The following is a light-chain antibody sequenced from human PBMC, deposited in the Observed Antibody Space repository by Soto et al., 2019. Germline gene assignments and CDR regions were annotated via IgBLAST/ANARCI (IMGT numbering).Light chain of an antibody. V-gene: IGKV3-20*01. CDR3: QLYGSSWT. Sequence: EIVLTQSPGTLSLSPGERATLSCRASQSVSSSYLAWYQQKPGQAPRLLIYGASNRATGIPDRFSGSGSGTDLTLTISRLEPEDFAVYYCQLYGSSWTFGQGTKVEIK. CDR1: QSVSSSY. J-gene: IGKJ1*01. CDR2: GAS.